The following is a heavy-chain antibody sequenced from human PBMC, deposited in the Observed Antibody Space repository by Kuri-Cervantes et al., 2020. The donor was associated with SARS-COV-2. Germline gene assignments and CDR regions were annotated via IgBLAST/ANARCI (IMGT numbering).Heavy chain of an antibody. Sequence: GGSLRLSCAASGFTFSSYWMSWVRQAPGKGLEWVANIKQDGSEKYYVDSVKGRFTISRDNSKNTLYLQMNSLRAEDTAVYYCPNEWDDAFDIWGQGTMVTVSS. J-gene: IGHJ3*02. D-gene: IGHD1-26*01. CDR2: IKQDGSEK. V-gene: IGHV3-7*01. CDR1: GFTFSSYW. CDR3: PNEWDDAFDI.